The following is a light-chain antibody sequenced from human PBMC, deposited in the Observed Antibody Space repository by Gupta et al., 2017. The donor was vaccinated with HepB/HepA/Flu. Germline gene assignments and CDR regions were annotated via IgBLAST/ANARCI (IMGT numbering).Light chain of an antibody. Sequence: DIEMAHSPSSLSASLGDRVTITCRASQGISNFLAWFQQKPGKAPKSLIYAASNLQSGAPSKFSGSGSGTYFTLTISSLQPEDSATYYCQQYDFYPWTFGQGTKVEIK. CDR3: QQYDFYPWT. CDR1: QGISNF. CDR2: AAS. J-gene: IGKJ1*01. V-gene: IGKV1-16*02.